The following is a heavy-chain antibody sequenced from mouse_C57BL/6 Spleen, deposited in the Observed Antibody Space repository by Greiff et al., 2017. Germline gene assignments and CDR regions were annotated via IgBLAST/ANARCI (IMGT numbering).Heavy chain of an antibody. Sequence: EVQLQQSGPELVKPGASVKISCKASGYTFTDYYMNWVKQSHGTSLEWIGDINPNNGGTSYNQKFKGKATLTVDKSSSTAYMELRSLTSEDSAVFYCASYGNYVEFAYWGQGTLVTVSA. CDR3: ASYGNYVEFAY. CDR1: GYTFTDYY. V-gene: IGHV1-26*01. J-gene: IGHJ3*01. D-gene: IGHD2-1*01. CDR2: INPNNGGT.